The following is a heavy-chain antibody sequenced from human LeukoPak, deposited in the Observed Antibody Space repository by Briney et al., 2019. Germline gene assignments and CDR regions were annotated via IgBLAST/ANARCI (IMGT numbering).Heavy chain of an antibody. Sequence: GGSLRLSCAASGFTFDDYAMHWVRQAPGKGLEWVSGISWNSGSIGYADSVKGRFTISRDNAKNSLYLQMNSLRAEDTALYCCATGDSSGYYPASYFDYWGQGTLVTVSS. D-gene: IGHD3-22*01. CDR2: ISWNSGSI. CDR3: ATGDSSGYYPASYFDY. CDR1: GFTFDDYA. J-gene: IGHJ4*02. V-gene: IGHV3-9*01.